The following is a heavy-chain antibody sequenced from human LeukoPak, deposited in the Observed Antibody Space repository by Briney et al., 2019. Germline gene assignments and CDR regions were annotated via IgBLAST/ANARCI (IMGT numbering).Heavy chain of an antibody. V-gene: IGHV3-21*01. D-gene: IGHD2-2*01. J-gene: IGHJ4*02. CDR1: GFTFSSYS. CDR3: ARVRGYCSSTSCYSDY. Sequence: GGSLRLSCAASGFTFSSYSMNWVRQAPGKGLEWVSSISSSSSYIYYADSVKGRFTISRDNAKNSLYLQMNSLRAEDPAVYYCARVRGYCSSTSCYSDYWGQGTLVTVSS. CDR2: ISSSSSYI.